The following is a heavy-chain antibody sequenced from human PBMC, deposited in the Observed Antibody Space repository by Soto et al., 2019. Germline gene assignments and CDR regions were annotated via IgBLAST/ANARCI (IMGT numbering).Heavy chain of an antibody. CDR2: IYYSGST. J-gene: IGHJ6*02. CDR1: GGSISSGDYY. CDR3: ARRYDFWSGYFPIYYYGMDV. D-gene: IGHD3-3*01. Sequence: QVQLQESGPGLVKPSQTLSLTCTVSGGSISSGDYYWSWIRQPPGKGLEWIGYIYYSGSTYYNPSLKRRVTISVDTSKNQFSLKLSSVTAADTAVYYCARRYDFWSGYFPIYYYGMDVWGQGTTVTVSS. V-gene: IGHV4-30-4*01.